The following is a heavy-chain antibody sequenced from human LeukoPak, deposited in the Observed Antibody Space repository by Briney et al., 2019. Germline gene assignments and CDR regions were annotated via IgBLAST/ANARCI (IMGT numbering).Heavy chain of an antibody. J-gene: IGHJ4*02. Sequence: GASVKVSCKASGYTFTYYYMHWVRQAPGQGLEWMGWINPNSGGTNYAQKFQGRVTLTRDTSISTTYVELSRLKSDDTAIYYCARVSQQLVRTVDYWGQGTLVTVSS. CDR2: INPNSGGT. CDR1: GYTFTYYY. CDR3: ARVSQQLVRTVDY. D-gene: IGHD6-13*01. V-gene: IGHV1-2*02.